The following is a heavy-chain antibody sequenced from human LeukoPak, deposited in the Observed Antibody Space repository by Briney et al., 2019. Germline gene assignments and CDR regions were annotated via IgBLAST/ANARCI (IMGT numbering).Heavy chain of an antibody. V-gene: IGHV3-30*14. Sequence: GRSLRLSCEVSGFTFSSNAMHWVRQAPGKGLEWVAVISYDGSNEKVADSVKGRFTVSRGNSKNTLYLQMNSLRAEDTAVYYCARMRDSSSSGYYYYYMDVWGKGTTVTVSS. CDR2: ISYDGSNE. CDR1: GFTFSSNA. J-gene: IGHJ6*03. CDR3: ARMRDSSSSGYYYYYMDV. D-gene: IGHD6-6*01.